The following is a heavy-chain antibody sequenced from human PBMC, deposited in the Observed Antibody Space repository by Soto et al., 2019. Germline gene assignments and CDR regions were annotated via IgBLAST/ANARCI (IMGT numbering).Heavy chain of an antibody. V-gene: IGHV3-30*18. Sequence: HPGGSLRLSCAASGFTFRSYGMHWVRQAPGKGLEWVAIISDDGSNKDHADSVKGRFTISRDNPKNTLYLQINSLRAEDTAVYYCAKARGSNGMDVWGQGTTVTVS. CDR1: GFTFRSYG. J-gene: IGHJ6*02. CDR3: AKARGSNGMDV. D-gene: IGHD2-15*01. CDR2: ISDDGSNK.